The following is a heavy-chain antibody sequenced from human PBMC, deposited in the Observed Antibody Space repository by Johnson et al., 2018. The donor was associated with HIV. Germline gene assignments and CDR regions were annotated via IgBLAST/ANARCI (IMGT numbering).Heavy chain of an antibody. D-gene: IGHD3-10*01. CDR2: VKSKTDGGTI. CDR3: TTMSALWFGDIHVFGDGFDI. CDR1: GFTFSNAW. V-gene: IGHV3-15*01. J-gene: IGHJ3*02. Sequence: VQLVESRGGSVKSGGSLRVSCAASGFTFSNAWMSWVRQAPGKGLEWVGRVKSKTDGGTIDYAAAVKGRFIISRDDSKNTLYLQMNGLKTEDTAMYYCTTMSALWFGDIHVFGDGFDIWGQGTMVTVSS.